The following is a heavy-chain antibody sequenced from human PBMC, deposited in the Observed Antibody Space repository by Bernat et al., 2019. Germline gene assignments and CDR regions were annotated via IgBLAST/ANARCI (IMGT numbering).Heavy chain of an antibody. CDR1: GGFFSSGSFY. CDR3: ARGFRTQRWDYYHGMDV. D-gene: IGHD5-18*01. Sequence: QVQLQESGPGLVKPSQTLSLTCTVSGGFFSSGSFYWNWIRQPAGKGLEWIGRIYTSGSTNYNPSLKSRVTISVDTSKHQFTLKLTSVTAADTAVYYCARGFRTQRWDYYHGMDVWGQGTTVTVSS. CDR2: IYTSGST. J-gene: IGHJ6*02. V-gene: IGHV4-61*02.